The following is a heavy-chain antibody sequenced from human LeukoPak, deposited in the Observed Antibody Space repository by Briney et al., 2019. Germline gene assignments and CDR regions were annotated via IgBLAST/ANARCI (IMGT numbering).Heavy chain of an antibody. CDR2: INHSGST. D-gene: IGHD1-14*01. Sequence: SETLSLTCAVYGGSFSGYYWSWICQPPGKGLEWIGEINHSGSTNYNPSLKSRVTILVDTSKNQFSLKLSSVTAADTAVYYCARDPELGTTWSIFDCWGQGTLVTVSS. J-gene: IGHJ4*02. CDR1: GGSFSGYY. V-gene: IGHV4-34*01. CDR3: ARDPELGTTWSIFDC.